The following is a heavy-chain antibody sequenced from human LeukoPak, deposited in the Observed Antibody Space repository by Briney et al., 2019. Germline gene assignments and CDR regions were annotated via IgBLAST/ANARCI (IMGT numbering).Heavy chain of an antibody. CDR2: ISSTNTYI. CDR3: ARGFEDYGDYGKSFDY. CDR1: GFTFSSYS. V-gene: IGHV3-21*01. D-gene: IGHD4-17*01. Sequence: GGSLRLSCAASGFTFSSYSMNWVRQAPGKGLEWVSSISSTNTYIYYADSVKGRFTVSRDIAESSLYLQIDSLRVEDSAVYYCARGFEDYGDYGKSFDYWGQGTLVTVSS. J-gene: IGHJ4*02.